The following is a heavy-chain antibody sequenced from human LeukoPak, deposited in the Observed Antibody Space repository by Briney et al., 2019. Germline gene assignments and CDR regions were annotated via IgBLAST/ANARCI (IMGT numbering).Heavy chain of an antibody. Sequence: GALRLSCAASGFTFSSYAMHWVRQAPGKGLEWVAVISYDGSNKYYADSVKGRFTISRDNSKNTLYLQMNSLRAEDTAVYYCAKDLLRATYYYYGMDVWGQGTTVTVSS. CDR1: GFTFSSYA. J-gene: IGHJ6*02. CDR2: ISYDGSNK. V-gene: IGHV3-30*04. CDR3: AKDLLRATYYYYGMDV.